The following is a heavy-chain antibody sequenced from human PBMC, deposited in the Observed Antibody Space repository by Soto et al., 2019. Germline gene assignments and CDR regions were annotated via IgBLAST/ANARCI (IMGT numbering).Heavy chain of an antibody. J-gene: IGHJ3*02. CDR3: ARQQWLVLNAFDI. CDR2: IYYSGST. Sequence: QVQLQESGPGLVKPSETLSLTCTVSGGSISSYYWSWIRQPPGKGLEWIGYIYYSGSTNYNPSLKSRITISVDTSKNQFSLKLSSVTAADTAVYYCARQQWLVLNAFDIWGQGTMVTVSS. D-gene: IGHD6-19*01. V-gene: IGHV4-59*01. CDR1: GGSISSYY.